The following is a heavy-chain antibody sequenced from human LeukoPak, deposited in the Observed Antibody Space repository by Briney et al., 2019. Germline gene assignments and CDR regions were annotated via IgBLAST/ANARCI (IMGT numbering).Heavy chain of an antibody. D-gene: IGHD3-22*01. Sequence: SETLSLTCAVSGGSISSGGYSWSWIRQPPGKGLEWIGYIYHSGSTYYNPSLKSRVTISVDRSKNQFSLKLSSVTAADTAVYYCARGYDSSGYYRYFDYWGQGTLVTVSS. V-gene: IGHV4-30-2*01. J-gene: IGHJ4*02. CDR3: ARGYDSSGYYRYFDY. CDR2: IYHSGST. CDR1: GGSISSGGYS.